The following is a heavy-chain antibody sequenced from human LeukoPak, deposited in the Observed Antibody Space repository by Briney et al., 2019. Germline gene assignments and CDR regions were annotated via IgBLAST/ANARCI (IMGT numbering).Heavy chain of an antibody. CDR3: ARVVSSYGLGGWFDP. CDR2: IIPIFGTA. J-gene: IGHJ5*02. V-gene: IGHV1-69*06. CDR1: GGTFSSYA. Sequence: SVKVSCKASGGTFSSYAISWVRQAPGQGLEWMGGIIPIFGTANYAQKFQGRVTITADKSTSTAYMELSSLRSEDTVVYYCARVVSSYGLGGWFDPWGQGTLVTVSS. D-gene: IGHD5-18*01.